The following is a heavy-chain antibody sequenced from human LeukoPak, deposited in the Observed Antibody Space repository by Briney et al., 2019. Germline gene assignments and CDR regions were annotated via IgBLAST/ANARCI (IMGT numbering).Heavy chain of an antibody. J-gene: IGHJ3*02. V-gene: IGHV4-39*07. CDR1: GGSISSSSYY. CDR2: IHYSGST. D-gene: IGHD5-18*01. Sequence: KASETLSLTCTVSGGSISSSSYYWGWIRQPPGKGLEWIGSIHYSGSTYYNPSLKSRVTISVDTSKNQFSLKLSFVTAADTAVYYCARDLTDTAMVLGWQTDGDIWGQGTMVTVSS. CDR3: ARDLTDTAMVLGWQTDGDI.